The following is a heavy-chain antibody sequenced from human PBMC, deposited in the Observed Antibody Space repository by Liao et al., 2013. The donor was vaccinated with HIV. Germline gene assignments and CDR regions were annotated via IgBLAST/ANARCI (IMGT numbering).Heavy chain of an antibody. CDR1: GDSIRSGGYS. V-gene: IGHV4-30-2*01. J-gene: IGHJ5*01. Sequence: QLQLQESGSGLVKPSQTLSLTCTVSGDSIRSGGYSWSWVRQPPGKVLEWIGYIYHSGSTYVNPSLRSRVIMSVDRSKNEFYLKLRSVTAADTAVYYCARGEAARGGGTWYPPVGRNRTSSPPHGGVDS. D-gene: IGHD1-14*01. CDR2: IYHSGST. CDR3: ARGEAARGGGTWYPPVGRNRTSSPPHGGVDS.